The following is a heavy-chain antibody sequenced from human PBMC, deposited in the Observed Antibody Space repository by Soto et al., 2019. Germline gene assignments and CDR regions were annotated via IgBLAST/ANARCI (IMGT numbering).Heavy chain of an antibody. CDR3: TTGGRLRYYYYYYYMDV. J-gene: IGHJ6*03. D-gene: IGHD4-17*01. V-gene: IGHV3-15*01. CDR1: GFTFSNAW. CDR2: IKSKTDGGTT. Sequence: PGGSLRLSCAASGFTFSNAWMSWVRQAPGKGLEWVGRIKSKTDGGTTDYAAPVKGRFTISRDDSKNTLYLQMNSLKTEDTAVYYCTTGGRLRYYYYYYYMDVWGKGTTVTVSS.